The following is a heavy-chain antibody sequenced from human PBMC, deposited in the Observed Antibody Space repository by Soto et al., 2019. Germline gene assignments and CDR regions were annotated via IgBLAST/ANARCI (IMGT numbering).Heavy chain of an antibody. CDR3: ARVYSGYDWPYYFDY. J-gene: IGHJ4*02. D-gene: IGHD5-12*01. CDR1: GGSISSYY. V-gene: IGHV4-59*01. CDR2: IYYSGST. Sequence: SETLSLTCTVSGGSISSYYWSWIRQPPGKGLEWIGYIYYSGSTNYNPSLKSRVTISVDTSKNQFSRKLSSGTAADTAVYYGARVYSGYDWPYYFDYWGQGTLVTVSS.